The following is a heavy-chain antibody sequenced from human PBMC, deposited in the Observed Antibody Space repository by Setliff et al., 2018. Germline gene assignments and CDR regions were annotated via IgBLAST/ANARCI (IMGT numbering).Heavy chain of an antibody. CDR2: IGVYSGNT. D-gene: IGHD2-8*01. CDR3: LRLVRYCSRTSCQRTSGDEV. CDR1: GYTFTESI. Sequence: ASVKVSCKASGYTFTESIVSWVRQAPGQGLEWLGWIGVYSGNTYTAQRFQGRVTMTTDTSTNMAYLELRGLRSDDTAVYYCLRLVRYCSRTSCQRTSGDEVGGQGTLVTVSS. V-gene: IGHV1-18*01. J-gene: IGHJ4*02.